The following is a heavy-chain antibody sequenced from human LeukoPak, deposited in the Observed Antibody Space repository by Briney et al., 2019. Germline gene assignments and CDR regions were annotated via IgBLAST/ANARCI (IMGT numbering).Heavy chain of an antibody. CDR1: GYTFTGYY. CDR3: ARVGYCSSTSCWDWFDP. CDR2: INPNSGGT. D-gene: IGHD2-2*01. J-gene: IGHJ5*02. Sequence: GASVKVSCKASGYTFTGYYMHWVRQAPGQGLEWMGWINPNSGGTNYARKFQGRVTMTRDTSISTAYMELSRLRSDDTAVYYCARVGYCSSTSCWDWFDPWGQGTLVTVSS. V-gene: IGHV1-2*02.